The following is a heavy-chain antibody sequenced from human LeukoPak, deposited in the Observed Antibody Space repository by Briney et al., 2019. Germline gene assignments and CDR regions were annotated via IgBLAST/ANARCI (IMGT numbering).Heavy chain of an antibody. J-gene: IGHJ4*02. CDR2: ISGRSSTI. CDR1: AFTFSDYS. V-gene: IGHV3-48*01. D-gene: IGHD1-26*01. Sequence: GGSLRLSCAASAFTFSDYSMNWVRQAPGKGLEWVSYISGRSSTIYYADSVKGRFTISRDNDKSSMYLQMNSLRAEDTAVYYCARDRLKSGSYYFDYWGQGTLVTVSS. CDR3: ARDRLKSGSYYFDY.